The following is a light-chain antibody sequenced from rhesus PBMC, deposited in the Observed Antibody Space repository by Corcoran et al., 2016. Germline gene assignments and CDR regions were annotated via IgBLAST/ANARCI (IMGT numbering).Light chain of an antibody. J-gene: IGKJ2*01. V-gene: IGKV1-22*01. Sequence: DIQMTQSPSSLSASVGDTVTITCRASQDISNWLAWYQQKPGKSPKLLIYTASSLQSGVPSRFSGNGSGTDFTRTITNLQAEEFATYYCQQYASRPYNFGQGTKLEIQ. CDR1: QDISNW. CDR2: TAS. CDR3: QQYASRPYN.